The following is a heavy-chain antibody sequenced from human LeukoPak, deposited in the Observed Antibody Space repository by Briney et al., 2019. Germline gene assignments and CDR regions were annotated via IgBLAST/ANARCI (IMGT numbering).Heavy chain of an antibody. D-gene: IGHD2-15*01. J-gene: IGHJ4*02. CDR1: GYTFTSYY. CDR3: ARVYICSGGSCFYYFDY. Sequence: ASVKVSCKASGYTFTSYYMHWARQAPGQGLEWMGIINPSGGSTSYAQKFQGRVTMTRDTSTSTVYMELSSLRSEDTAVYYCARVYICSGGSCFYYFDYWGQGTLVTVSS. V-gene: IGHV1-46*01. CDR2: INPSGGST.